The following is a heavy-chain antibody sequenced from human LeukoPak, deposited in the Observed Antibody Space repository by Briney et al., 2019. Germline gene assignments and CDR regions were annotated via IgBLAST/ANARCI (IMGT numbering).Heavy chain of an antibody. J-gene: IGHJ6*04. V-gene: IGHV3-21*01. D-gene: IGHD3-10*01. CDR2: ISTSSDI. CDR1: GFTFSSYS. Sequence: GGSLRPSRAASGFTFSSYSMNWVRQAPGKGPESVSSISTSSDIYYADSVKGRFTISRDNAKNSLYLQMNSLRAEDTAVYYCARDWSGYGSGSYYNPISMDVWGKGTTVTVSS. CDR3: ARDWSGYGSGSYYNPISMDV.